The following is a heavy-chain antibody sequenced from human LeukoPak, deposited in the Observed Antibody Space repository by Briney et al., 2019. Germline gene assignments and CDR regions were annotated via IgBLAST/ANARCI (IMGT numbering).Heavy chain of an antibody. CDR2: ISYEGSSK. D-gene: IGHD1-26*01. V-gene: IGHV3-30*03. CDR3: ARGGGIVGTTHFDY. J-gene: IGHJ4*02. CDR1: GFTFSNYG. Sequence: PGGSLRLSCTASGFTFSNYGMHWVRRAPGKGLEWLAVISYEGSSKYYADSVKGRFTISRDNSKNTLYLQMNSLRAEDTAVYYCARGGGIVGTTHFDYWGQGTLVTVSS.